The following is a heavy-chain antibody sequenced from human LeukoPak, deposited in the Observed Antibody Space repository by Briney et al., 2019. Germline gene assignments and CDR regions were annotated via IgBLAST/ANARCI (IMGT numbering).Heavy chain of an antibody. D-gene: IGHD2-8*02. J-gene: IGHJ4*02. CDR2: ISSGSSYT. CDR3: ARFGQLYCPDY. Sequence: VKPGGSLRLSCTASGFTFSDSYMSWIRQAPGKGLEWVSYISSGSSYTNYADPVKGRFTISRDNAKNSLYLQMNSLRVEDTAVYYCARFGQLYCPDYWGQGTLVTVSS. CDR1: GFTFSDSY. V-gene: IGHV3-11*06.